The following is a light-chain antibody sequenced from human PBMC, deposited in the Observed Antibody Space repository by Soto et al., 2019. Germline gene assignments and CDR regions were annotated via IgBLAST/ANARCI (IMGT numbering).Light chain of an antibody. J-gene: IGKJ5*01. CDR1: QDISDS. V-gene: IGKV1D-12*01. CDR2: AAS. Sequence: IQMTQSPSSVSASVGDRVTITCRASQDISDSLGWYQQKPGKAPKLLIFAASTLQSGVPSRFSGSGSGTDFTLAVNSLQTEDFATYYCQQTYSFPLTFGQGTRLEIK. CDR3: QQTYSFPLT.